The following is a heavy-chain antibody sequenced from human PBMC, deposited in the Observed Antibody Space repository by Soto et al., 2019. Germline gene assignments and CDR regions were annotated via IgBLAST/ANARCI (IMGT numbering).Heavy chain of an antibody. CDR2: ISAYNGNT. D-gene: IGHD3-3*01. J-gene: IGHJ4*02. V-gene: IGHV1-18*01. CDR3: ARDWTARYYDFWSGYYFFGY. CDR1: GYTFTSYG. Sequence: QVQLVQSGAEVKKPGASVKVSCKASGYTFTSYGISWVRQAPGQGLEWMGWISAYNGNTNYAQKLQGRVTMTTDTSTSTAYMELRSLRSDDTAVYYCARDWTARYYDFWSGYYFFGYWGQGTLVTVSS.